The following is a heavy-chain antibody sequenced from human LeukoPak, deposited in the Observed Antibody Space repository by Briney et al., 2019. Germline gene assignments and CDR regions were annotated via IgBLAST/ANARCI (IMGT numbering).Heavy chain of an antibody. CDR1: GFTFSIFA. CDR2: ITNNGGST. V-gene: IGHV3-64*01. CDR3: ARAGMYYYDSSGYRPNDAFDI. D-gene: IGHD3-22*01. J-gene: IGHJ3*02. Sequence: GGSLRLSCAASGFTFSIFAMHWVRQAPGRGLEYVSAITNNGGSTYYANSVKGRFTISRDNSKNTLYLQMNSLRAGDTAVYYCARAGMYYYDSSGYRPNDAFDIWGQGTMVTVSS.